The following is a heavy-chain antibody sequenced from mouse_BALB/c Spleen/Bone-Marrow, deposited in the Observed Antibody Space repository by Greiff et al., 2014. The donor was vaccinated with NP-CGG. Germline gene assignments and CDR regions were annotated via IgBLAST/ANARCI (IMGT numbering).Heavy chain of an antibody. V-gene: IGHV1S16*01. D-gene: IGHD2-1*01. J-gene: IGHJ2*01. CDR2: INPSNGGT. CDR3: TRWYYGNYFDY. Sequence: EKLSCKASGYTFTSYYMYWVKQRPGQVLEWIGEINPSNGGTNFNEKFKSKATLTVDKSSSTAYMQRSSLTSEDSAVYYCTRWYYGNYFDYLGQGTTLTVSA. CDR1: GYTFTSYY.